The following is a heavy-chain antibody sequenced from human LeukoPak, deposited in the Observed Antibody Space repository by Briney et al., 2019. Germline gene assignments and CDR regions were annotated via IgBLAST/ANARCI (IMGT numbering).Heavy chain of an antibody. CDR2: IYYSGST. Sequence: PSETLSLTCTVSGGSISSGNYYWSWIRQPPGKGLEWIGYIYYSGSTNYNPSLKSRVTISVDTSKNQFSLKLSSVTAADTAVYYCARGRASLDNYYYYYYMDVWGKGTTVTISS. CDR3: ARGRASLDNYYYYYYMDV. V-gene: IGHV4-61*01. J-gene: IGHJ6*03. CDR1: GGSISSGNYY. D-gene: IGHD1-1*01.